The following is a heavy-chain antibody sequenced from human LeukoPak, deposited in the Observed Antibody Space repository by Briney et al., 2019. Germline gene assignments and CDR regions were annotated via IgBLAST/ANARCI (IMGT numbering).Heavy chain of an antibody. Sequence: PGGSLRLSCAASGFTFSSYAMHWVRQAPGKGLEWVAVISYDGSNKYYADSVKGRFTISRDNSKNTLYLQMNSLRAEDTAVYYCARDRLEYSILGMGSDYWGQGTLVTVSS. D-gene: IGHD6-6*01. J-gene: IGHJ4*02. CDR3: ARDRLEYSILGMGSDY. CDR2: ISYDGSNK. CDR1: GFTFSSYA. V-gene: IGHV3-30*04.